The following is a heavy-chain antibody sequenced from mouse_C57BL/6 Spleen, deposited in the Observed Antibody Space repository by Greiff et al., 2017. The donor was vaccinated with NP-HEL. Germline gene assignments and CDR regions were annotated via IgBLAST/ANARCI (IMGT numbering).Heavy chain of an antibody. CDR3: ARDPYDY. V-gene: IGHV1-82*01. Sequence: QVQLQQSGPELVKPGASVKISCKASGYAFSSSWMNWVKQRPGKGLEWIGRIYPGDGDTNYNGKFMGKATLTADKSSSTAYMQLSSLTSEDSAVYFCARDPYDYWGQGTTLTVSS. CDR2: IYPGDGDT. D-gene: IGHD2-10*01. J-gene: IGHJ2*01. CDR1: GYAFSSSW.